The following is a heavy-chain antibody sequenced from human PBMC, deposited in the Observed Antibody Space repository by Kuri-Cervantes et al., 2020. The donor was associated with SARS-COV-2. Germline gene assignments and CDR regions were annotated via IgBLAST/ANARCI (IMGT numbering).Heavy chain of an antibody. CDR2: IYSSGST. Sequence: SETLSLTCSVSNGSIRSSSYYWGWIRQPPGKGLEWIGSIYSSGSTYYNPSLKSRVTISVDTSKNQFSLKLSSVTAADTAVYYCARAPQYSSRFDYWGQGTLVTVSS. CDR1: NGSIRSSSYY. CDR3: ARAPQYSSRFDY. D-gene: IGHD6-13*01. V-gene: IGHV4-39*01. J-gene: IGHJ4*02.